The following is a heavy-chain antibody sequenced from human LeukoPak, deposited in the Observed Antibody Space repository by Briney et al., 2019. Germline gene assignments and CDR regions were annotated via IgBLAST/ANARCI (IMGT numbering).Heavy chain of an antibody. CDR2: ITVGGGT. V-gene: IGHV3-23*01. CDR3: AKSPAAPYYFDY. J-gene: IGHJ4*02. Sequence: GGSLRLSCAASGFALSSYVMSWVRQAPGKGLEWVSTITVGGGTYYADSVKGRFTISRDNSKNTQFLQMNTLGAEDTALFYCAKSPAAPYYFDYWGQGTLVTVSS. D-gene: IGHD6-13*01. CDR1: GFALSSYV.